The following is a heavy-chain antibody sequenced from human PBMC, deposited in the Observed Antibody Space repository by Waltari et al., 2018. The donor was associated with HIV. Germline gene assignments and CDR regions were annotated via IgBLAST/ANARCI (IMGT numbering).Heavy chain of an antibody. V-gene: IGHV4-34*01. J-gene: IGHJ4*02. CDR1: GGSFGGYY. Sequence: QVQLQQWGAGLLKPSETLSLTCAVYGGSFGGYYWSWIRQPPGKGLEWIGEINHSGSTNYNLSLKSRITISVDTSKNQFSLKLSSVTAADTAVYYCARGSREDYFDYWGQGTLVIVSS. CDR3: ARGSREDYFDY. CDR2: INHSGST.